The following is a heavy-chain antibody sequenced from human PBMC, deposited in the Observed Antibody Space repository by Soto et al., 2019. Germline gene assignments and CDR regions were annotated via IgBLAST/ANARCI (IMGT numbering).Heavy chain of an antibody. CDR3: AKDLYYYDSSGYYSDAFDI. CDR2: ISGSGGST. D-gene: IGHD3-22*01. CDR1: GFTFSSYA. J-gene: IGHJ3*02. Sequence: GGSLRLSCAASGFTFSSYAMSWVRQAPGKGLEWVSAISGSGGSTYYADSVKGRFTISRDNSKNTLYLQMNSLRAEDQAVYYCAKDLYYYDSSGYYSDAFDIWGQGTMVTVSS. V-gene: IGHV3-23*01.